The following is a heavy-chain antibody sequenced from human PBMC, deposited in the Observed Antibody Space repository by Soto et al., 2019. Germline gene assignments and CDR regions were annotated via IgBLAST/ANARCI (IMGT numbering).Heavy chain of an antibody. V-gene: IGHV4-31*03. D-gene: IGHD6-13*01. CDR1: GGSISSGGYY. CDR2: IYYSGST. Sequence: QVQLQESGPGLVKPSQTLSLTCTVSGGSISSGGYYWSWIRQHPGKGLEWIGYIYYSGSTYYNPSLKSRVTISVDTSKNQFSLKLSSVTAADTAVYYCARGTPLAAAGIWYYYYGMDVWGQGTTVTVSS. CDR3: ARGTPLAAAGIWYYYYGMDV. J-gene: IGHJ6*02.